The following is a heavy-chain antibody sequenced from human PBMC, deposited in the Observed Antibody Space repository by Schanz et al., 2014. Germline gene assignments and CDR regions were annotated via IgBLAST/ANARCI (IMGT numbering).Heavy chain of an antibody. V-gene: IGHV3-23*04. J-gene: IGHJ4*02. Sequence: EVQLVESGGGLVKPGGSLRLSCAASGFTFTNYAMSWVRQAPGKGLEWVSLISDSGDTAYYADSVKGRFTISRDNSRDTVYLQMNSLRADDTAMYYCARWFLIRGVILDSWGQGTLVTVSS. CDR2: ISDSGDTA. CDR1: GFTFTNYA. CDR3: ARWFLIRGVILDS. D-gene: IGHD3-10*01.